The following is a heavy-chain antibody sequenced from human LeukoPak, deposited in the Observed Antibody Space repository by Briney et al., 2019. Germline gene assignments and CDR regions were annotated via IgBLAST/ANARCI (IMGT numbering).Heavy chain of an antibody. Sequence: GGSLRLSCAGSGFTFSQYEMNWVRQAPGKGLEWISYISTSSTTIYYADSVKGRFTISRDDAKNSLYLQMNSLRAEDRAVYYWARSEGSWSYEYWGQGTLDTVSS. V-gene: IGHV3-48*03. CDR2: ISTSSTTI. CDR1: GFTFSQYE. D-gene: IGHD2-15*01. CDR3: ARSEGSWSYEY. J-gene: IGHJ4*02.